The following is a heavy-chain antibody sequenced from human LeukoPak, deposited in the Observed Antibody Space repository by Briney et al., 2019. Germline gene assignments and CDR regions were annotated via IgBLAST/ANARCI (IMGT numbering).Heavy chain of an antibody. Sequence: GGSLRLSCAASGFTFSSYWMSWVRQAPGTGLEWVGLIRNKGYAATAEYAASVKGRFTISRDDSTNIAYLQMNSLKIEDTGVYFCAKDLRRTYFSGYMDVWGTGTTVTVSS. D-gene: IGHD3-10*01. CDR3: AKDLRRTYFSGYMDV. V-gene: IGHV3-49*04. CDR1: GFTFSSYW. J-gene: IGHJ6*03. CDR2: IRNKGYAATA.